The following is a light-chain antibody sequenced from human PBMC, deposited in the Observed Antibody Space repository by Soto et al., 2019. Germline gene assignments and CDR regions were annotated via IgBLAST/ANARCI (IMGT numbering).Light chain of an antibody. Sequence: EVVLTQSPGTLSLSPGERATLSCRASQSVSNNYLAWYRRKPGQAPRLLIYGASYRATDIPGRFSGSGSGTDFSLTTTRLEPEDFAGYYCQQYGSSPPTFGPVTRVEIK. CDR1: QSVSNNY. CDR2: GAS. V-gene: IGKV3-20*01. J-gene: IGKJ1*01. CDR3: QQYGSSPPT.